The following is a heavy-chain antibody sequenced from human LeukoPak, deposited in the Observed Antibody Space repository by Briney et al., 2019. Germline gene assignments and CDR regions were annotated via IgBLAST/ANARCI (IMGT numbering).Heavy chain of an antibody. CDR1: GGSISSGGYY. CDR2: IYYSGST. J-gene: IGHJ4*02. Sequence: KSSETLSLTCTVSGGSISSGGYYWSWIRQHPGKGLEWIGYIYYSGSTYYNPSLKSRVTISVDTSKNQFSLKLSSVTAADTAVYYCARVGYSSGWYPPYYFDYWGQGTLVTVSS. V-gene: IGHV4-31*03. CDR3: ARVGYSSGWYPPYYFDY. D-gene: IGHD6-19*01.